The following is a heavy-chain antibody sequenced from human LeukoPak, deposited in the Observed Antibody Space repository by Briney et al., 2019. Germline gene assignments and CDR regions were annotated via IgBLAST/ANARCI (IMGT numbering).Heavy chain of an antibody. CDR1: GYTFTSYA. Sequence: ASVKVSCKASGYTFTSYAMHWVRQAPGQRLEWMGWINAGNGNTKYSQRFQGRVTITRDTSASTAYMELSSLRSEDTAVYYCARDNNIVPPFDYWGQETLVPVS. CDR2: INAGNGNT. J-gene: IGHJ4*02. D-gene: IGHD5-12*01. CDR3: ARDNNIVPPFDY. V-gene: IGHV1-3*01.